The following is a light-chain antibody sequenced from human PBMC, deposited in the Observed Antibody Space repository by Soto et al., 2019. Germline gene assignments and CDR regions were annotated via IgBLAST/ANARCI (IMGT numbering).Light chain of an antibody. CDR3: QQNESTPWT. CDR2: GAS. Sequence: EIVLTQSPATLSLSPGERATLSCRASQSVSSYLAWYQQKPGQAPRLLIYGASSRATGIPDRFSGSGSGTDFTLTISSLEPEDFAYYYCQQNESTPWTFGQGTKVDIK. CDR1: QSVSSY. V-gene: IGKV3-11*01. J-gene: IGKJ1*01.